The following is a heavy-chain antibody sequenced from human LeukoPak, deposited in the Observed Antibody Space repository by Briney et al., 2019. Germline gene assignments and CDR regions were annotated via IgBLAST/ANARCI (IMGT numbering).Heavy chain of an antibody. CDR3: ARDGAARGSGSFGD. CDR1: EFTFSSYN. CDR2: ISSSSDYI. J-gene: IGHJ4*02. D-gene: IGHD3-10*01. Sequence: GGSLRLSCAASEFTFSSYNMNWVRQAPGKGLEWVSSISSSSDYIYYADSVKGRFTISRDNAKNSLYLQMNSLRAEDTAVYFCARDGAARGSGSFGDWGQGTLVTVSS. V-gene: IGHV3-21*01.